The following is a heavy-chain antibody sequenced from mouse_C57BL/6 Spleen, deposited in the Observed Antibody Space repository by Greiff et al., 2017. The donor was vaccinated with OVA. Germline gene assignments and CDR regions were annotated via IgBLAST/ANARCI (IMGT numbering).Heavy chain of an antibody. J-gene: IGHJ4*01. Sequence: QVQLKESGPELVKPGASVKISCKASGYAFTSYWMNWVKQRPGKGLEWLGQIYPGDGDTNYNGKFTGKATLTADKSSSTAYMQLSSLTSEDSAVYCCGRREGAMDGWGQRPSVTFAT. CDR3: GRREGAMDG. CDR1: GYAFTSYW. V-gene: IGHV1-80*01. CDR2: IYPGDGDT.